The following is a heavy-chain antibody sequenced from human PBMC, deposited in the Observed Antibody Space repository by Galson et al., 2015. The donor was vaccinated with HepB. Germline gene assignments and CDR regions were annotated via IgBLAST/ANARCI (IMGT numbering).Heavy chain of an antibody. CDR1: GFSLSTSGMR. J-gene: IGHJ4*02. CDR2: IDWDDDK. Sequence: PALVKPTPTLTLTCTFSGFSLSTSGMRVSWIRQPPGKALEWLARIDWDDDKFYSTSLKTRLTISKDTSKNQVVLTMTNMDAVDTATYYCARIRSGDYYFDYWGQGTLVTVSS. D-gene: IGHD7-27*01. V-gene: IGHV2-70*04. CDR3: ARIRSGDYYFDY.